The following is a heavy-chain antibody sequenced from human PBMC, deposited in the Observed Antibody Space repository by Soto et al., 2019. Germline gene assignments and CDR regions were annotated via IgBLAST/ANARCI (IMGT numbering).Heavy chain of an antibody. D-gene: IGHD3-10*01. V-gene: IGHV3-23*01. CDR2: ISGSGGST. Sequence: GGSLRLSCAASGFTFSSYAMSWVRQAPGKGLEWVSAISGSGGSTYYADSVKGRFTISRDNSKNTLYLQMNSLRAEDTAVYYCAVILLWFGEHPHYYGMDVWGQGTTVTVSS. J-gene: IGHJ6*02. CDR1: GFTFSSYA. CDR3: AVILLWFGEHPHYYGMDV.